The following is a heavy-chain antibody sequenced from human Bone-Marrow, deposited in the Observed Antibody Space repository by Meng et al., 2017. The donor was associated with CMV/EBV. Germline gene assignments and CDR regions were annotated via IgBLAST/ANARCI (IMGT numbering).Heavy chain of an antibody. J-gene: IGHJ4*02. V-gene: IGHV3-23*01. Sequence: GESLKISCADSTYTLAGYALSWVRQVPGKGLEWLSSINTGGEKRYYADSVKGRFTISRDNAKNTLYLQMNSLRAEDTAIYYCARFQWLVYYFDYWGRGTLVTVSS. CDR2: INTGGEKR. D-gene: IGHD6-19*01. CDR3: ARFQWLVYYFDY. CDR1: TYTLAGYA.